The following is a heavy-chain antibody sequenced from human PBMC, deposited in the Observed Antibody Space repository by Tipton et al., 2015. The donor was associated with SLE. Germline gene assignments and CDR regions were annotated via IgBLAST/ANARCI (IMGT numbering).Heavy chain of an antibody. CDR1: GESSSGYF. J-gene: IGHJ4*02. Sequence: TLSLTCAVYGESSSGYFWSWIRQSAGKGLEWIGDIHDGGSSYYNPPLKSRVTISVDTSKNQISLKLTSVTAADTALYYCARGRVDYIRGSYRPSSFDSWGQGTQVTVSS. CDR3: ARGRVDYIRGSYRPSSFDS. V-gene: IGHV4-34*01. CDR2: IHDGGSS. D-gene: IGHD3-16*02.